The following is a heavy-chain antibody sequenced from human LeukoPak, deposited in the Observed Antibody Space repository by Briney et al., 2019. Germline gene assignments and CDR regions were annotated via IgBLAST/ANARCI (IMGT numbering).Heavy chain of an antibody. V-gene: IGHV1-18*01. Sequence: GASVKVSCKASGYTFTSYGISWVRQAPGQGLAWVGWIGAYNGNTNYAQKLQGRVTMTTDTSTSTAYMELRSLRSDDTAVYYCARVEAPFYGDYGALYYYYGMDVWGQGTTVTVSS. CDR2: IGAYNGNT. CDR3: ARVEAPFYGDYGALYYYYGMDV. J-gene: IGHJ6*02. CDR1: GYTFTSYG. D-gene: IGHD4-17*01.